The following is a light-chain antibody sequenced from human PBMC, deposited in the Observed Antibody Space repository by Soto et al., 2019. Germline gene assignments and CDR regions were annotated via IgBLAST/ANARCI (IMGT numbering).Light chain of an antibody. CDR1: QSISYY. Sequence: DIQMTQSPSTLSASVGDRVTITCRASQSISYYLAWYQQISGKAPKVLIYDVSTLESGVPSRFSGSGSGTEFTLTISSLQPDDFATYYCQQYHSYSSWTFGQGTKVEIK. J-gene: IGKJ1*01. CDR3: QQYHSYSSWT. V-gene: IGKV1-5*01. CDR2: DVS.